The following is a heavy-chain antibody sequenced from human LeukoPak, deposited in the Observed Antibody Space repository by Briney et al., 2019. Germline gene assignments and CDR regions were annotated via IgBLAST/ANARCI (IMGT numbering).Heavy chain of an antibody. D-gene: IGHD4-17*01. CDR3: ASDYGG. CDR2: IKQDGSEK. Sequence: GGSLRLSCAASGFDFSNYWMYWVRQAPGKGLEWVANIKQDGSEKYYVDSVRGRFTISRDNAKNSLSLQMNSLRAEDTAVYYCASDYGGWGQGTLVTVSS. J-gene: IGHJ4*02. CDR1: GFDFSNYW. V-gene: IGHV3-7*03.